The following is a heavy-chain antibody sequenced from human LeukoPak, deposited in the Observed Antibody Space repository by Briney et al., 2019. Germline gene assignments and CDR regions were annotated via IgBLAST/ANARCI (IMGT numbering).Heavy chain of an antibody. CDR3: AAFGMATIYFDY. CDR1: GFTFTSSA. J-gene: IGHJ4*02. CDR2: IVVGSGNT. V-gene: IGHV1-58*01. Sequence: SVKVSCKASGFTFTSSAVQWVRQARGQRLEWIGWIVVGSGNTNYAQKFQERVTITRDMSTSTAYMELSSLRSEDTAVYYCAAFGMATIYFDYWGQGTLVTVSS. D-gene: IGHD5-24*01.